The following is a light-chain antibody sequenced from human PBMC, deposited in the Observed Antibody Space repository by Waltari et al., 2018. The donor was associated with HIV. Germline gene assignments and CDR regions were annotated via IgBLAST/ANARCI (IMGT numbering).Light chain of an antibody. Sequence: QAVVTQEPSLTVSPGGPVTLTCGSSTGAVTSRHYPYCFQQNPGPAPTPLIFDTSNQHSLTPARFSDSLLGGKAALTLSGAQPEDEAEYYCLLSYSGAAWVFGGGTKVTGL. CDR2: DTS. CDR1: TGAVTSRHY. J-gene: IGLJ3*02. CDR3: LLSYSGAAWV. V-gene: IGLV7-46*01.